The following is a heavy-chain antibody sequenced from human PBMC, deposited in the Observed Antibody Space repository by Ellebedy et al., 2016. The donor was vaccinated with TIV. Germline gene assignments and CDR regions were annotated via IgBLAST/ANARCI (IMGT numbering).Heavy chain of an antibody. CDR2: IYYSGST. CDR1: GDPFSRSSYY. Sequence: SETLSLTCTVSGDPFSRSSYYWGWIRQPPGKGLEWIGNIYYSGSTYYNPSLKSRVTISLDTSKNNFSMKLSSMTAADTAVYYCTRGSGVDYLDYWGQGTLVTVSS. V-gene: IGHV4-39*07. CDR3: TRGSGVDYLDY. J-gene: IGHJ4*02. D-gene: IGHD7-27*01.